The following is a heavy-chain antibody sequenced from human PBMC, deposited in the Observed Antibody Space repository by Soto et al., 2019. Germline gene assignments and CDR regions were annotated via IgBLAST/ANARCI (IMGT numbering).Heavy chain of an antibody. J-gene: IGHJ6*02. CDR1: GFTFSSYA. D-gene: IGHD3-3*02. CDR2: ISYDGSNK. CDR3: ARDPQPFSTSYGMDV. Sequence: SLRLSCAASGFTFSSYAMHWVRQAPGKGLEWVVVISYDGSNKYYADSVKGRFTISRDNSKNTLYLQMNILRAEDTAVYYCARDPQPFSTSYGMDVWGQGTTVTVSS. V-gene: IGHV3-30-3*01.